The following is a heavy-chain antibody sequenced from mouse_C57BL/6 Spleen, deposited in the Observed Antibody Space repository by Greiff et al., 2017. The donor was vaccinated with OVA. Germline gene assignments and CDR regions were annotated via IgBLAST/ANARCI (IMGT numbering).Heavy chain of an antibody. CDR1: GYTFTDYY. Sequence: VQLQQSGPELVKPGASVKISCKASGYTFTDYYMNWVKQSHGKSLEWIGDINPNNGGTSYNQKFKGKATLTVDKSSSTAYMELRSLTSEDSAVYYCARDYGSSSPGYFAYWGQGTTLTVSS. CDR3: ARDYGSSSPGYFAY. D-gene: IGHD1-1*01. V-gene: IGHV1-26*01. J-gene: IGHJ2*01. CDR2: INPNNGGT.